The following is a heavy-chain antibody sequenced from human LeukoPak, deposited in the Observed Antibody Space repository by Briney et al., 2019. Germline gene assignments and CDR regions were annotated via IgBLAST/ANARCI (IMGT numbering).Heavy chain of an antibody. D-gene: IGHD6-13*01. CDR2: IYPGYSDT. CDR1: GYSFTSYW. CDR3: ARLALSSSLDY. V-gene: IGHV5-51*01. J-gene: IGHJ4*02. Sequence: GESLKISCKGSGYSFTSYWIGWVRQMPGKGLEWMGIIYPGYSDTRYSPSFQGQVTFSVDTSTSTVYLQWSSLKASDTAIYYCARLALSSSLDYWGQGTLVTVSP.